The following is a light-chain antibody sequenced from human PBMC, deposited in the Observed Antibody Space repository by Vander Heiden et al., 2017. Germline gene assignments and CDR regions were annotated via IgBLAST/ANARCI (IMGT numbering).Light chain of an antibody. CDR3: SSYAGSNNVV. Sequence: QSALTQPPSSSGSPGQSVTISCTGTSSDVGGYNYVFCYQQHPANPLMLMIYEGSKRAAGVADRFSGSKSGNTASLTVLGLQAEDDGDYYCSSYAGSNNVVFGGGTKRTVL. J-gene: IGLJ2*01. CDR1: SSDVGGYNY. V-gene: IGLV2-8*01. CDR2: EGS.